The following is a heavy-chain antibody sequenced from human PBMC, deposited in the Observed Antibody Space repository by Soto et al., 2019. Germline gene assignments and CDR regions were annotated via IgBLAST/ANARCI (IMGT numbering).Heavy chain of an antibody. D-gene: IGHD2-15*01. Sequence: ASETLSLTCTVSGGSISSGGYYWSWIRQHPGKGLEWIGYIYYSGSTYYNPSLKSRVTISVDTSKNQFSLKLSSVTAADTAVYYCARAGVVVAHMDVWGQGTTVTVSS. V-gene: IGHV4-31*03. CDR3: ARAGVVVAHMDV. CDR1: GGSISSGGYY. CDR2: IYYSGST. J-gene: IGHJ6*02.